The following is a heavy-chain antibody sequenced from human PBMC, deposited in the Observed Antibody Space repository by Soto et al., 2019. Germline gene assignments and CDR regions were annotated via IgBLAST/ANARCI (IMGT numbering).Heavy chain of an antibody. D-gene: IGHD6-19*01. Sequence: SETLSLTCTVSGGSISSSSYYWGWIRQPPGKGLEWIGSIYYSGSTYYNPSLKSRVTISVDTSKNQFSLKLSSVTAADTAVYYCARLVVNSGWYPCWFDPWGQGTLVTVSS. CDR2: IYYSGST. J-gene: IGHJ5*02. CDR1: GGSISSSSYY. V-gene: IGHV4-39*01. CDR3: ARLVVNSGWYPCWFDP.